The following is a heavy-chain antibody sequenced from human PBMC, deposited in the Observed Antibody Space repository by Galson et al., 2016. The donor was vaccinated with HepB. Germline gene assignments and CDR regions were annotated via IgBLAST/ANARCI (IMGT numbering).Heavy chain of an antibody. Sequence: SLRLSCAASGFTFSGHAMRWVRQAPGKGLEWVSVITYSGGDTHHADSVKGRFIMSRDNSKNTVYLQMNNLRDEDTAIYFCARGTKRFCSGSNSHPLDHWGQGTLVTVSS. D-gene: IGHD2-15*01. CDR2: ITYSGGDT. J-gene: IGHJ4*02. V-gene: IGHV3-23*01. CDR3: ARGTKRFCSGSNSHPLDH. CDR1: GFTFSGHA.